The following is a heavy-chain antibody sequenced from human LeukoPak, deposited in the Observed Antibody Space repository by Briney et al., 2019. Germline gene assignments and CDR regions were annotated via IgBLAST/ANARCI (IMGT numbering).Heavy chain of an antibody. CDR1: GFTFSTYC. J-gene: IGHJ3*02. D-gene: IGHD1-20*01. CDR2: ICPDGTVT. V-gene: IGHV3-74*01. CDR3: ARARSYNWNDFYAFDI. Sequence: GGSLRLSCAASGFTFSTYCMHWVRQAPGKGPMWVSRICPDGTVTNYADSVKARFIISRDNARNTVYLQMNSLRAEDTAVYYCARARSYNWNDFYAFDIWGQGTMVTVSS.